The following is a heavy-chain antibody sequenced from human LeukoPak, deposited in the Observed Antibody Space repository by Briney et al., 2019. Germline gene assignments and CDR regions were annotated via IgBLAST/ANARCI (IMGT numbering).Heavy chain of an antibody. CDR1: GGSISSYY. V-gene: IGHV4-59*08. CDR2: IYYSGST. D-gene: IGHD2-2*01. Sequence: SETLSLTCTVSGGSISSYYWSWIRQPPGKGLEWDGYIYYSGSTNYIPSIKSRVTISVDTSKNQFSLKLSSVTAADTAVYYCARTAPPLRDIVVVPAAHYYYYGMDVWGQGTTVTVSS. CDR3: ARTAPPLRDIVVVPAAHYYYYGMDV. J-gene: IGHJ6*02.